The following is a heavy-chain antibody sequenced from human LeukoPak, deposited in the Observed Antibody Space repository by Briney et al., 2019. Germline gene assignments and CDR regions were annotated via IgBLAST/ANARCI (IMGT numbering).Heavy chain of an antibody. V-gene: IGHV3-7*01. D-gene: IGHD3-9*01. CDR1: GFTFSSYW. CDR3: AREVPSDYDILTGYYNLHAHYYYYYMDV. CDR2: IKQDGSEK. J-gene: IGHJ6*03. Sequence: PGGSLRLSCAASGFTFSSYWMSWVRQAPGKGLEWVANIKQDGSEKYYVDSVKGRFTISRDNAKNSLYLQMNSLRAEDTAVYYCAREVPSDYDILTGYYNLHAHYYYYYMDVWGKGTTVTISS.